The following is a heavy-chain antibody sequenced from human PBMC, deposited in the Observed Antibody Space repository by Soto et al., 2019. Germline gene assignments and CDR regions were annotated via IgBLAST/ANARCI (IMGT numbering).Heavy chain of an antibody. CDR3: AKDRYGSGSYYYPIDY. Sequence: GESLKISCAASGFTFNTYAMSWVRQAPGKGLEWVSTISGSGDTTYYADSVKGRFTISRDNSENTLYLQMNSLRADDTAVYYCAKDRYGSGSYYYPIDYWGQGTLVTVSS. D-gene: IGHD3-10*01. J-gene: IGHJ4*02. V-gene: IGHV3-23*01. CDR1: GFTFNTYA. CDR2: ISGSGDTT.